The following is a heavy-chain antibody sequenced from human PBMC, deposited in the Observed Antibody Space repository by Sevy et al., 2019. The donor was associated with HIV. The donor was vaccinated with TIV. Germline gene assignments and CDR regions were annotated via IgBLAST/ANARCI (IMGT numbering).Heavy chain of an antibody. CDR3: AKDNHNFWSDSYTTNYYYYYMDV. D-gene: IGHD3-3*01. J-gene: IGHJ6*03. V-gene: IGHV3-30*18. CDR1: GFTFSSYG. Sequence: GGSLRLSCAGSGFTFSSYGMHWVRQASGKGLEWAAVISHDGSNKYYADSVKGRFTISRDNSKNTLYLQMSSLRAEDTAVYYCAKDNHNFWSDSYTTNYYYYYMDVWGKGTTVTVSS. CDR2: ISHDGSNK.